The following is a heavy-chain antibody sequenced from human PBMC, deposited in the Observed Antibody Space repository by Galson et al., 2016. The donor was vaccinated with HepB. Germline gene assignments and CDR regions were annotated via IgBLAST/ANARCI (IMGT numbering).Heavy chain of an antibody. J-gene: IGHJ4*02. D-gene: IGHD2-2*01. Sequence: QSGAEVKKPGESLKISCKGSGYSFTTYWIAWVRQMPGKGLEWLGIIYPGDSDTEYSPSFQGQVTISADKSISTAYLQWSGLKASDTAIYYCARLNNVPAAIGRGFDYWGQGTLVTVSS. CDR2: IYPGDSDT. CDR1: GYSFTTYW. CDR3: ARLNNVPAAIGRGFDY. V-gene: IGHV5-51*01.